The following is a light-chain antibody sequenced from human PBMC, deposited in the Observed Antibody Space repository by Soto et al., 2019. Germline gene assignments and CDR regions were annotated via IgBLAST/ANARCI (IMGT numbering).Light chain of an antibody. CDR2: GAS. Sequence: EIVMTQSPATLSVSPGERATLSCRASQSVSSNLAWYQQKPGQAPRLLISGASTRATGIPARFSGSGSGTDFTLTISGLQSEDFAVYYCQQYNNWPRTFGQGTKVDIK. V-gene: IGKV3-15*01. J-gene: IGKJ1*01. CDR1: QSVSSN. CDR3: QQYNNWPRT.